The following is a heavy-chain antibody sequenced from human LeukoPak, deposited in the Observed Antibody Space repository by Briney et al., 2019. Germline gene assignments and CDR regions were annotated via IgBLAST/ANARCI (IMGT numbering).Heavy chain of an antibody. V-gene: IGHV3-23*01. CDR2: ISGSGGST. CDR3: AKDRAYSFDY. D-gene: IGHD3-16*01. J-gene: IGHJ4*02. CDR1: GFTLSSYA. Sequence: GGSLRLSCAASGFTLSSYAMSWVRQAPGKGLEWVSAISGSGGSTYYADSVKGRFTFFRDNSKNTLYLQMNSLRADDTAVYYCAKDRAYSFDYWGQGTLVTVSS.